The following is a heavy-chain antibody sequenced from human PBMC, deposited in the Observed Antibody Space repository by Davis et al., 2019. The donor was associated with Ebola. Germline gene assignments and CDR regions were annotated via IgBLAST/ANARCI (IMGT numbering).Heavy chain of an antibody. CDR1: GGSFSAYY. J-gene: IGHJ6*04. CDR3: AKSGLSFGVVKYHYGMDV. Sequence: MPSETLSLTCAVYGGSFSAYYWSWIRQPPGKGLEWIGYIYYSGSTNYNPSLKSRVTISVDTSKNQFSLKLSSVTAADTAVYYCAKSGLSFGVVKYHYGMDVWGKGTTVTVSS. V-gene: IGHV4-59*01. D-gene: IGHD3-3*01. CDR2: IYYSGST.